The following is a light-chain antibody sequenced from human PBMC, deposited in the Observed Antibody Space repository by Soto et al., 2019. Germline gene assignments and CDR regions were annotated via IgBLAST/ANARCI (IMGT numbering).Light chain of an antibody. Sequence: DIQMTQSPSSLSASVGDRVTITCRASLRIGTYLNWFQQKPGKAPKILIYAASSLHSGVPSRFSGSGSGTEFTLTISSLQPDDFATYFCQQYQSYSSFAGGTKVDIK. CDR1: LRIGTY. CDR2: AAS. CDR3: QQYQSYSS. V-gene: IGKV1-16*01. J-gene: IGKJ4*01.